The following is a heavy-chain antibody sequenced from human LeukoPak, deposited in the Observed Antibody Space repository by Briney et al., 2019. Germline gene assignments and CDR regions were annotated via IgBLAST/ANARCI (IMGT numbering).Heavy chain of an antibody. Sequence: GGSLRLSCAASGFTFSSYSMNWVRQAPGKGLEWVSSISSSSSYIYYADSVKGRFTISRDNAKNSLYLQMNSLRAEDTAVYYCARDLSWVTTSSGAFDIWGQGTMVTVSS. CDR3: ARDLSWVTTSSGAFDI. CDR2: ISSSSSYI. D-gene: IGHD4-17*01. CDR1: GFTFSSYS. J-gene: IGHJ3*02. V-gene: IGHV3-21*01.